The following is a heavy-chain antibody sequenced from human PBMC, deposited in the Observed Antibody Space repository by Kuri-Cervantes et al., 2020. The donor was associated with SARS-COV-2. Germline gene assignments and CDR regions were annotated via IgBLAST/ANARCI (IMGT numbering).Heavy chain of an antibody. Sequence: SKTLSLTCPVSGGPFSDKYWSWIRQPPGRGRDWIGYIFDNGNTNYTPSLKSPVTISADTSKNQFSLKLGSVTAADTAVYYCARTDSYMIVIPGSPRCFLAFDIWGHGTMVTVSS. CDR1: GGPFSDKY. D-gene: IGHD3-22*01. CDR2: IFDNGNT. CDR3: ARTDSYMIVIPGSPRCFLAFDI. J-gene: IGHJ3*02. V-gene: IGHV4-59*08.